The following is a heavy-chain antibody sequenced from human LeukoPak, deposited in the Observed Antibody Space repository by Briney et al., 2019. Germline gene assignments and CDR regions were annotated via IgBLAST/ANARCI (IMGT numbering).Heavy chain of an antibody. J-gene: IGHJ6*03. CDR3: ASFVATTPYNYYYYMDV. Sequence: ASVKVSCKASGYTFTFYYMHWVRQAPGQGIEWMGWINPNSGGTNYAQKFHGRVTMTRDTSISTAYIELSRLRSDDTAVYYCASFVATTPYNYYYYMDVWGKGTTVTVSS. CDR1: GYTFTFYY. CDR2: INPNSGGT. D-gene: IGHD5-12*01. V-gene: IGHV1-2*02.